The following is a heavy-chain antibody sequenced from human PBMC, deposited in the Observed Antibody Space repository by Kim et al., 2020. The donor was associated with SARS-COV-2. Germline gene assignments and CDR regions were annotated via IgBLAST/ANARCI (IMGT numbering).Heavy chain of an antibody. D-gene: IGHD3-16*01. CDR1: GFTFSSYE. V-gene: IGHV3-48*03. CDR2: ISSSGSTI. J-gene: IGHJ6*03. Sequence: GGSLRLSCAASGFTFSSYEMNWVRQAPGKGLEWVSYISSSGSTIYYADSVKGRFTISRDNAKNSLYLQMNSLRAEDTAVYYCASGALSAVYYYYYMDVWGKGTTVTVSS. CDR3: ASGALSAVYYYYYMDV.